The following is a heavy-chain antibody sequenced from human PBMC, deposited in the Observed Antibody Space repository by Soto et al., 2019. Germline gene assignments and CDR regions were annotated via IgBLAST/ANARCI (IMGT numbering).Heavy chain of an antibody. CDR1: GFSLSTSGVV. CDR2: IYWDDDK. D-gene: IGHD6-6*01. V-gene: IGHV2-5*02. Sequence: QITLKESGPTLVKPTQTLTLTCTFSGFSLSTSGVVVGWIRQPPGKARGWLALIYWDDDKRYSPSLKSRLTITKDTSKNQVVLTMTNMDPLDTATYYCAHRRPYSNSPEYFFDYWGQGTLVTVSS. CDR3: AHRRPYSNSPEYFFDY. J-gene: IGHJ4*02.